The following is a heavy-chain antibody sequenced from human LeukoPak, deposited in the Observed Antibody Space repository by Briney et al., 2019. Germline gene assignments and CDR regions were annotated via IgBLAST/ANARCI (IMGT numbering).Heavy chain of an antibody. CDR3: GRGDAAAGTPGY. D-gene: IGHD6-13*01. Sequence: ASVKVSCKASGGTFSSYAISWVRQAPGQGLEWMGRIIPILGIANYAQKFQGRVTITADKSTSTAYMELSRRRSEDPAGFECGRGDAAAGTPGYWGQGTLVTVSS. CDR1: GGTFSSYA. V-gene: IGHV1-69*04. J-gene: IGHJ4*02. CDR2: IIPILGIA.